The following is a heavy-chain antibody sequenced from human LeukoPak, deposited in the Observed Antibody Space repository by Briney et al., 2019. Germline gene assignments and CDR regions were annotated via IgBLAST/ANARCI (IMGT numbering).Heavy chain of an antibody. D-gene: IGHD3-3*01. Sequence: SQTLSLTCAVSGGSISSGGYSWSWIRQPPGKGLEWIGYIYYSVNTYYSPSLKSRVTISVDTSKNQFSLKLSSVTAADTAVYYCARGPTIFGVASFDYWGQGTLVTVSS. CDR3: ARGPTIFGVASFDY. CDR1: GGSISSGGYS. CDR2: IYYSVNT. J-gene: IGHJ4*02. V-gene: IGHV4-30-4*07.